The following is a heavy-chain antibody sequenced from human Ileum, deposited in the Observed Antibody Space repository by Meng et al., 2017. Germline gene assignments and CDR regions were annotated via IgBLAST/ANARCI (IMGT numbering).Heavy chain of an antibody. D-gene: IGHD2-21*02. Sequence: QVQLQQWGAGLLKPSETLSLTCAFYGGSFSHYDWNWIRQFPGKGLEWTGQNNHSGSSNYNPSLSSRVTISADMSKSQSSLKLSSVTAADTAVYYCRLAYCIGDCGDYWGQGTLVTVSS. J-gene: IGHJ4*02. CDR3: RLAYCIGDCGDY. CDR2: NNHSGSS. V-gene: IGHV4-34*02. CDR1: GGSFSHYD.